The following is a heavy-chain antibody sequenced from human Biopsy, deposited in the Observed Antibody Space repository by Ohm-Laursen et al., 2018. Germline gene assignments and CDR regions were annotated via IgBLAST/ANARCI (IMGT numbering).Heavy chain of an antibody. CDR1: GGTFSNYA. CDR2: IIPVSDTA. D-gene: IGHD2-2*01. CDR3: ASSSYCGRTTCYQNYGMDV. Sequence: SVKVSCKASGGTFSNYAINWVRQAPGQGLEWLGGIIPVSDTANYAQKFQGRVTITADKPTSTAYMELSSLRSEDTALYYCASSSYCGRTTCYQNYGMDVWGQGTTVIVSS. V-gene: IGHV1-69*06. J-gene: IGHJ6*01.